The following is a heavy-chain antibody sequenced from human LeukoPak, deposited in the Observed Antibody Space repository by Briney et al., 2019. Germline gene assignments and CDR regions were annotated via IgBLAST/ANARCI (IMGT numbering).Heavy chain of an antibody. CDR1: GFTVSSNY. Sequence: PGGSLRLSCAASGFTVSSNYMSWVRQAPGKGLEWVSIIYSGGTTHYADSVQGRFTISRDNSKDTLYLQMNSLRAEDTAIYYCARLYYYVSGTYSRYFDYWGQGTLVTVSS. V-gene: IGHV3-53*01. J-gene: IGHJ4*02. D-gene: IGHD3-10*01. CDR2: IYSGGTT. CDR3: ARLYYYVSGTYSRYFDY.